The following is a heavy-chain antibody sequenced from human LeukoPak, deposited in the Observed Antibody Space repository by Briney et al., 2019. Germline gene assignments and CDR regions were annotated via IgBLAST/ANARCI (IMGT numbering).Heavy chain of an antibody. CDR1: GFTFSSYS. Sequence: GGSLRLSCAASGFTFSSYSMNWVRQAPGKGLEWVSSISSSSSYIYYADSVKGRFTISRDNAKNSLYLQMNSLRAEDTAVYYCASDGRAVAGSWRGDYWGQGTLVTVSS. V-gene: IGHV3-21*01. CDR2: ISSSSSYI. CDR3: ASDGRAVAGSWRGDY. J-gene: IGHJ4*02. D-gene: IGHD6-19*01.